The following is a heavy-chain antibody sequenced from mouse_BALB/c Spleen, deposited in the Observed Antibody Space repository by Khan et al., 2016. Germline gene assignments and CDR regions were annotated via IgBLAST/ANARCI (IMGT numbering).Heavy chain of an antibody. Sequence: EVELVESGGGLVQPGGSRKLSCAASGFTFSSFGMHWVRQAPEKGLEWVAYISSGSSTIYYADTVKGRFPISRDNPKNTLFLQMTSLRSEDTAMYYCAREGLRRRSAMDFWGQGTSVTVSS. D-gene: IGHD2-2*01. CDR3: AREGLRRRSAMDF. CDR2: ISSGSSTI. CDR1: GFTFSSFG. V-gene: IGHV5-17*02. J-gene: IGHJ4*01.